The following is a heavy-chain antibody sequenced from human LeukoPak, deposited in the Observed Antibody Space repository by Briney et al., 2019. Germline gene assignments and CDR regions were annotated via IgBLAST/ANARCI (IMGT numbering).Heavy chain of an antibody. CDR1: CGSISSGGYY. J-gene: IGHJ5*02. CDR3: ASSSSSPYNWFDP. Sequence: SETLSLTCTVSCGSISSGGYYWSWIRQHPGKGLEWIGYIYYSGSTYYNPSLKSEVTISVDTSKNQFSLKLSSVTAADTAVYYCASSSSSPYNWFDPWGQGTLVTVSS. D-gene: IGHD6-6*01. V-gene: IGHV4-31*01. CDR2: IYYSGST.